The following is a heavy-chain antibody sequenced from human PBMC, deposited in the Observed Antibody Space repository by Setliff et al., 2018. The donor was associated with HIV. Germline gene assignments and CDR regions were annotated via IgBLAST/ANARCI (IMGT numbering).Heavy chain of an antibody. CDR1: GGSISSGTYY. J-gene: IGHJ4*02. D-gene: IGHD5-12*01. CDR3: ARAPGLYSPADY. V-gene: IGHV4-39*07. CDR2: MSHSGST. Sequence: SETLSLTCSVSGGSISSGTYYWGWIRQPPGKGLEWIGSMSHSGSTYYNPSLKSRVTISVDTSKRHFSLKLYSVTAADTAVYYCARAPGLYSPADYWGQGALVTVSS.